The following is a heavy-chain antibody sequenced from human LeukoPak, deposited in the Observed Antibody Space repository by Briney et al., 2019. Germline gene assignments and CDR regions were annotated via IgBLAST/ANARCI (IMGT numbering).Heavy chain of an antibody. Sequence: SQTLSLTCTVSGGSISSGDYYWSWIRQHPGKGLDWIGYIYYTGSTDYNPSLKSRVTISVDTSKNQFSLKLSSVTAADTAVYYCARLLWSGYVVFDYWGQGTLVTVSS. J-gene: IGHJ4*02. CDR2: IYYTGST. D-gene: IGHD3-3*01. V-gene: IGHV4-31*03. CDR3: ARLLWSGYVVFDY. CDR1: GGSISSGDYY.